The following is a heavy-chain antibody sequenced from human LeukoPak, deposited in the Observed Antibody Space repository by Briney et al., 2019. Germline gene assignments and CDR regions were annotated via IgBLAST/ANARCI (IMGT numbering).Heavy chain of an antibody. J-gene: IGHJ6*03. CDR1: GFTFSSYA. CDR3: ARVSRGSDSSSLYYYYMDV. Sequence: GSSLRLSCAASGFTFSSYAMHCVRQAPGKGLEWVAVISYDGSNKYYADSVKGRFTISRDNSKNTLYLQMNSLRAEDTAVYYCARVSRGSDSSSLYYYYMDVWGKGTTVTVSS. D-gene: IGHD6-6*01. CDR2: ISYDGSNK. V-gene: IGHV3-30*01.